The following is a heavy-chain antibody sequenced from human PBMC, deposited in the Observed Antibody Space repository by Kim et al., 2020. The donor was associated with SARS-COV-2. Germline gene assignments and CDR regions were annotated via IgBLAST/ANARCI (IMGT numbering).Heavy chain of an antibody. CDR2: ISSSSSYT. CDR3: ARGAMVRFMPDY. V-gene: IGHV3-11*05. D-gene: IGHD5-18*01. CDR1: GFTFSDYY. Sequence: GGSLRLSCAASGFTFSDYYMSWIRQAPGKGLEWVSYISSSSSYTNYADSVKGRFTISRDNAKNSLYLQMNSLRAEDTAVYYCARGAMVRFMPDYWGQGTLVTVSS. J-gene: IGHJ4*02.